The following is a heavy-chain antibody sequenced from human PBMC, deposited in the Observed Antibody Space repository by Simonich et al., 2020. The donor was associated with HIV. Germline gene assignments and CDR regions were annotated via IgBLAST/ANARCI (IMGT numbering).Heavy chain of an antibody. CDR1: GGSFSGYY. D-gene: IGHD6-13*01. J-gene: IGHJ6*02. CDR3: ASAAADVKYYYWYGMDV. CDR2: INHRGST. V-gene: IGHV4-34*01. Sequence: QVQLQQWGAGLLKPSETLSLTCAVYGGSFSGYYWSWIRQPPGKGLEWIGEINHRGSTNYNPSLKSRVTISVDTSKNQFSLKLSSVTAADTAVYHCASAAADVKYYYWYGMDVWGQGTTVTVSS.